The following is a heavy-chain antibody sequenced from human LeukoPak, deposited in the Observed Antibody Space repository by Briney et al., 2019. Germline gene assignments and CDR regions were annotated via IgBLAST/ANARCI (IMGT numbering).Heavy chain of an antibody. Sequence: GASVKVSCKASGYTFTGYYMHWVRQAPGQGLEWMGWINPNSGGTNYAQKFQGRVTMTRDTSISTAYMELSRLRSDDTAVYCCARDKYYYDSSGYHDYWGQGTLVTVSS. CDR1: GYTFTGYY. V-gene: IGHV1-2*02. CDR2: INPNSGGT. CDR3: ARDKYYYDSSGYHDY. J-gene: IGHJ4*02. D-gene: IGHD3-22*01.